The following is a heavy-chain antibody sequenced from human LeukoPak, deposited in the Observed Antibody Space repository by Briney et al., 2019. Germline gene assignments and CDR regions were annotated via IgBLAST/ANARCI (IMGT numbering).Heavy chain of an antibody. CDR1: GFTFSSYW. CDR2: ISGSGGST. Sequence: PGGSLRLSCAASGFTFSSYWMSWVRQAPGKGLEWVSAISGSGGSTYYADSVKGRFTISRDNSKNTLYLQMNSLRAEDTAVYYCAKADSSGWYVRGYYFDYWGQGTLVTVSS. CDR3: AKADSSGWYVRGYYFDY. J-gene: IGHJ4*02. D-gene: IGHD6-19*01. V-gene: IGHV3-23*01.